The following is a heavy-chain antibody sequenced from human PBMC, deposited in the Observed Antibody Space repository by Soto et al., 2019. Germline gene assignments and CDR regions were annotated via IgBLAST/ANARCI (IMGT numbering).Heavy chain of an antibody. Sequence: EVQLVQSGGGLVEPGGSLRLSCAASGFAFSNAWMNWVRQRPGKGLEWVGRIKSKADDESADYSAPVKGRFTISRDDSRNTLYLQRNSLKTEDTGVYYCTPRITVFSVNHYWGQGTLVTVSS. CDR2: IKSKADDESA. V-gene: IGHV3-15*07. D-gene: IGHD3-10*01. J-gene: IGHJ4*02. CDR1: GFAFSNAW. CDR3: TPRITVFSVNHY.